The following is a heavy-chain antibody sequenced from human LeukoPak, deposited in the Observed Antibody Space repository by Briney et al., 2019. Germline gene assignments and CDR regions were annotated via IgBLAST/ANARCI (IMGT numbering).Heavy chain of an antibody. J-gene: IGHJ4*02. CDR2: IIPIFGTA. D-gene: IGHD3-22*01. CDR1: GGTFSGYA. V-gene: IGHV1-69*05. CDR3: AREVPYDSSGYSQRMSFGY. Sequence: GASVKVSCKASGGTFSGYAISWVRQAPGQGLEWMGGIIPIFGTANYAQKFQGRVTITTDESTSTAYMELSSLRSEDTAVYYCAREVPYDSSGYSQRMSFGYWGQGTLVTVSS.